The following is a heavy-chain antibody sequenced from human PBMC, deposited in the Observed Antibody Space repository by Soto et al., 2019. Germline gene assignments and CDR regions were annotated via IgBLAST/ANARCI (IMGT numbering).Heavy chain of an antibody. CDR3: ARYCSGGSCYLANWFDP. D-gene: IGHD2-15*01. Sequence: QVQLVQSGAEVKKPGSSVNVSCKASGGTFSSYAISWVRQAPGQGLEWMGGIIPIFGTANYAQKFQGRVTITADESTSTAYMELSSLRSEDTAVYYCARYCSGGSCYLANWFDPWGQGTLVTVSS. CDR2: IIPIFGTA. V-gene: IGHV1-69*01. CDR1: GGTFSSYA. J-gene: IGHJ5*02.